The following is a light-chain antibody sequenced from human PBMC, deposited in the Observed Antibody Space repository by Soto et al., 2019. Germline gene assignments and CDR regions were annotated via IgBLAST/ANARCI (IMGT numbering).Light chain of an antibody. CDR3: QQYASSPYT. Sequence: EIVLTQSPGTLSLSPGERATLSCRASQSVSSSYLAWYQQKPGQAPRLLIYGASNRATGIPDRFSGSGSGTEFALTISRLEPSDFAVYFCQQYASSPYTFGQGTKLEIK. J-gene: IGKJ2*01. CDR2: GAS. CDR1: QSVSSSY. V-gene: IGKV3-20*01.